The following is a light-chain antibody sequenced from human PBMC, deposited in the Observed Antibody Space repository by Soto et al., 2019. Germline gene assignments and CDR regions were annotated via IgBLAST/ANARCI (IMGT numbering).Light chain of an antibody. CDR2: END. J-gene: IGLJ2*01. V-gene: IGLV1-51*02. CDR3: ATWASGLRIAV. Sequence: QSVLTQPPSVSAAPGQRVTISCSGSTSNIGYNFVSWYQQFPGAAPKLLIFENDKPVSGTRDRFSGSKSGTSGTLAITGLLTGDEHDYYCATWASGLRIAVFGGGTQPTVL. CDR1: TSNIGYNF.